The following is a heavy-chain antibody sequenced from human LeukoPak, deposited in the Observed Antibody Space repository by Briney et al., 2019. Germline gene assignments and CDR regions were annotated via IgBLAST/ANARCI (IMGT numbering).Heavy chain of an antibody. V-gene: IGHV3-53*01. J-gene: IGHJ4*02. Sequence: PGGSLRLSCAASGFTVSSNYMSWVRQAPGKGLEWVSVIYSGGSTYYADSVKGRFTISRDNSKNTLYLQMNSLRAEDTAVYYCARPVSGSSGWYYNYWGQGTLVTVSS. CDR1: GFTVSSNY. CDR3: ARPVSGSSGWYYNY. D-gene: IGHD6-19*01. CDR2: IYSGGST.